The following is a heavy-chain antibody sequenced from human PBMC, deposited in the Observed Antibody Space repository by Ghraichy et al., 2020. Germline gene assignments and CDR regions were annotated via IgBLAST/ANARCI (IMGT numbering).Heavy chain of an antibody. Sequence: SETLSLTCAVSGGSISSGGYSWSWIRQPPGKGLEWIGYIYHSGSTYYNPSLKSRVTISVDRSKNQFSLKLSSVTAADTAVYYCARAESYCSSTSCNNWFDPWGQGTLVTVSS. D-gene: IGHD2-2*01. CDR1: GGSISSGGYS. CDR3: ARAESYCSSTSCNNWFDP. V-gene: IGHV4-30-2*01. CDR2: IYHSGST. J-gene: IGHJ5*02.